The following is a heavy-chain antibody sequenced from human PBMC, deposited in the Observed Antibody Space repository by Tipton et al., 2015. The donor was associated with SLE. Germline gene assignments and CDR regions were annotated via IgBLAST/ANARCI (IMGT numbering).Heavy chain of an antibody. CDR3: AREVDTMDDSDAFDI. J-gene: IGHJ3*02. D-gene: IGHD3-10*01. CDR1: GGSITSSSYY. V-gene: IGHV4-39*07. CDR2: IYYSGST. Sequence: TLSLTCTVSGGSITSSSYYWGWIRQPPGKGLEWIGSIYYSGSTYYNPSLKSRVTISVDTSKNQFSLKLSSVTAADTAVYYCAREVDTMDDSDAFDIWGQGTMVTVSS.